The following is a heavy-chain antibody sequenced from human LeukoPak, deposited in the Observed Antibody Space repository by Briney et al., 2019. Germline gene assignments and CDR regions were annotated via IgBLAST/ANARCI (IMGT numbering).Heavy chain of an antibody. V-gene: IGHV3-23*01. CDR1: GFTFSSYD. D-gene: IGHD3-10*01. CDR3: ADPGGSGAQFDL. CDR2: ISGSGRNT. Sequence: PGGSLRLSCAASGFTFSSYDMSWVRQAPGKGLEWVSTISGSGRNTHYPDSVKGRFTISSDNSEKTVYLQMKSLRAGDTAVYYGADPGGSGAQFDLWGRGTLLTVSS. J-gene: IGHJ2*01.